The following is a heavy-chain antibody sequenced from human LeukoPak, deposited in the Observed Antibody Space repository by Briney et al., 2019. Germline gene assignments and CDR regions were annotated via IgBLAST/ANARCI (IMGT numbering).Heavy chain of an antibody. Sequence: SETLSLTCTVSGGSISSNSYYWGWIRQPPGKGLEWIGSIYYSGSTYYNPSLKSRVTISVDTSKNQFSLKLSSVTAADTAVYYCARGYCSSTSCYGEEVFDYWGQGTLVTVSS. V-gene: IGHV4-39*07. CDR1: GGSISSNSYY. J-gene: IGHJ4*02. D-gene: IGHD2-2*01. CDR2: IYYSGST. CDR3: ARGYCSSTSCYGEEVFDY.